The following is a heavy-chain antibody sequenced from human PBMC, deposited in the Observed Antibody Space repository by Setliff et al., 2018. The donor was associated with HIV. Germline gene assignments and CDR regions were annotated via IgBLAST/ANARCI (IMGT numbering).Heavy chain of an antibody. CDR1: GGTFSRYS. J-gene: IGHJ5*02. Sequence: ASVKVSCKASGGTFSRYSITWIRQAPGQGLEWMGRINPHSGVTNYAQKFQGRVTMTRDTSIATAYMDLSRLTSDDTAVYYCAKDSDFGGTTNWFDPWGQGTLVTVSS. D-gene: IGHD3-10*01. V-gene: IGHV1-2*06. CDR3: AKDSDFGGTTNWFDP. CDR2: INPHSGVT.